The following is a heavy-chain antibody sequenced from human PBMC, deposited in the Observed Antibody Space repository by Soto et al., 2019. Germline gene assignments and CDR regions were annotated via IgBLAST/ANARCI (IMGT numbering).Heavy chain of an antibody. CDR2: ISYDGSNK. CDR1: GFTFSSYG. V-gene: IGHV3-30*18. CDR3: AKDRASGWSHFDY. Sequence: QVQLVESGGGVVQPGRSLRLSCAASGFTFSSYGMHWVRQAPGKGLEWVAVISYDGSNKYYADSVKGRFTISRDNSKNTLYLQMNSLRAEDTAVYYCAKDRASGWSHFDYWGQGTLVTVSS. J-gene: IGHJ4*02. D-gene: IGHD6-19*01.